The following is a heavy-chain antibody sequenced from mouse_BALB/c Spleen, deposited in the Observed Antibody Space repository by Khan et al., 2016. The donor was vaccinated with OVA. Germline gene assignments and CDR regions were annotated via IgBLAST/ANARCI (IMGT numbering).Heavy chain of an antibody. Sequence: EVELVESGGGVVKPGGSLKLSCSASGFTFSSFAMSWVRQTPEKRLEWVATISTGGHYTFYPDSVRGRFTISRDNARNTLYLQMSSLRSEDTAISYCARSLVDYYAMDYWGQGTSVTVSS. CDR1: GFTFSSFA. J-gene: IGHJ4*01. CDR3: ARSLVDYYAMDY. CDR2: ISTGGHYT. D-gene: IGHD2-2*01. V-gene: IGHV5-9-3*01.